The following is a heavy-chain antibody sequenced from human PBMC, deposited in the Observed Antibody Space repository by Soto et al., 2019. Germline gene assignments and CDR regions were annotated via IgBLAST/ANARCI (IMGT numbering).Heavy chain of an antibody. Sequence: PPEACSVTRRGSGASISRQYGSWIRQRQWNGLECIGSIYKPGSTIYNPLLKSRVTISVDTSRNQFSLKLNSVTAADTAVFYCGSDLWGYCGVDCYTLHVWGQGTTVTVS. V-gene: IGHV4-59*11. CDR3: GSDLWGYCGVDCYTLHV. CDR1: GASISRQY. D-gene: IGHD2-21*02. CDR2: IYKPGST. J-gene: IGHJ6*02.